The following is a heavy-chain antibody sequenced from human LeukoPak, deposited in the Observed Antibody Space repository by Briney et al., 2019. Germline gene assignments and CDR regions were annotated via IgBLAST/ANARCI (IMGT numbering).Heavy chain of an antibody. CDR3: ARVMTTVTTNWFDP. D-gene: IGHD4-11*01. V-gene: IGHV3-21*01. CDR2: ISYSGSYI. J-gene: IGHJ5*02. CDR1: GFTFSTFS. Sequence: GGSLRLSCAASGFTFSTFSMNWVRQAPGKGLEWVSSISYSGSYIYYADSVKGRFTISRDNAKNSLYLQMNSLRAEDTAVYYCARVMTTVTTNWFDPWGQGTLVTVSS.